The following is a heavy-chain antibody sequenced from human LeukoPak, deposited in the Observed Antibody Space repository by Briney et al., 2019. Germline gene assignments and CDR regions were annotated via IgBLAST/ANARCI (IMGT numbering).Heavy chain of an antibody. CDR1: GYTFTGYY. CDR3: AREKDYYDSSGYYYGY. Sequence: ASVKVSCKASGYTFTGYYMHWVRQAPGQGLEWMGWINPNSGGTNYAQKFQGRVTMTRDTSISTAYMELSRLRSDDTAVYYCAREKDYYDSSGYYYGYWGQGTLVTVSS. CDR2: INPNSGGT. J-gene: IGHJ4*02. V-gene: IGHV1-2*02. D-gene: IGHD3-22*01.